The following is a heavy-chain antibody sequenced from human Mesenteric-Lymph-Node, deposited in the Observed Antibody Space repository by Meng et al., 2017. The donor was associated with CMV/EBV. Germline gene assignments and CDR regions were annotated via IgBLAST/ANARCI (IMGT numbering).Heavy chain of an antibody. Sequence: GESLKISCAASGFTFSSYWMHWVRQAPGKGLVWVAFTRYDGVNKDHADSVKGRFTISKDFSKNTLYLQMNSLRVEDTAVYYCAKDRGSGGNGYGMNVWGQGTTVTVSS. V-gene: IGHV3-30*02. D-gene: IGHD2-15*01. CDR3: AKDRGSGGNGYGMNV. CDR1: GFTFSSYW. CDR2: TRYDGVNK. J-gene: IGHJ6*02.